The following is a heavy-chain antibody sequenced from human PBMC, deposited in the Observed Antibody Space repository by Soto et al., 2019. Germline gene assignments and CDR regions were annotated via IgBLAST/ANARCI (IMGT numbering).Heavy chain of an antibody. J-gene: IGHJ6*03. V-gene: IGHV4-39*01. CDR1: GRSISNSSFY. D-gene: IGHD3-10*01. CDR3: ARLGGSGHTYNYKDV. CDR2: IYYSGSD. Sequence: QLQLQESGPGVVRPSETLSLTCTASGRSISNSSFYWGWIRQPPGKGLEWIASIYYSGSDYTNPSLQTTLTIPVDRSKNQFSLKLTSGTAAHAVVCLCARLGGSGHTYNYKDVWGKGT.